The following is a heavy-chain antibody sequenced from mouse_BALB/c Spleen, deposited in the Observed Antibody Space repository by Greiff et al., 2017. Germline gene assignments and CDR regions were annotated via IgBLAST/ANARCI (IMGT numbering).Heavy chain of an antibody. CDR1: GFNIKDYY. J-gene: IGHJ1*01. D-gene: IGHD1-1*01. V-gene: IGHV14-1*02. CDR2: IDPENGNT. CDR3: ARDGSSYWYFGV. Sequence: EVQLQQSGAELVRPGALVKLSCKASGFNIKDYYMHWVKQRPEQGLEWIGWIDPENGNTIYDPKFQGKASITADTSSNTAYLQLSSLTSEDTAVYYCARDGSSYWYFGVWGAGTTVTVSS.